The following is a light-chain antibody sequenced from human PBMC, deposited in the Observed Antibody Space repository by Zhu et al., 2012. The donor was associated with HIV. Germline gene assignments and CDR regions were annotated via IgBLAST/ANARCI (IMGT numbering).Light chain of an antibody. J-gene: IGKJ1*01. CDR1: QSISTSY. V-gene: IGKV3-20*01. CDR3: QHFDTSPWT. CDR2: GAS. Sequence: EIVLTQSPGTLSLSPGERATLSCRASQSISTSYLAWYQQKPGQAPRLLIYGASTRATGVPDRFSGSGSGTDFTLTIIKLEPEDFAVYYCQHFDTSPWTFGQGTKVEIK.